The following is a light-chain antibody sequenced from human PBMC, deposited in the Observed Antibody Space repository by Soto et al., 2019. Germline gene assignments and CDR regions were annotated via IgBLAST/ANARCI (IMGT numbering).Light chain of an antibody. CDR3: QQYVSSPPLS. CDR1: PSVSSSY. V-gene: IGKV3-20*01. J-gene: IGKJ2*01. Sequence: EIVLTQSPGTLSLSPGERATLSCRASPSVSSSYLAWYQQKPGQAPRLLIYGASSRATGIPDRFSGSGSGTDFTRTISRLEPEDFAVYYCQQYVSSPPLSFVQGTTLEIK. CDR2: GAS.